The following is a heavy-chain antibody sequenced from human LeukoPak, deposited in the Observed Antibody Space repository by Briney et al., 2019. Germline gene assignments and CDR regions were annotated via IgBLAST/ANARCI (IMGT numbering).Heavy chain of an antibody. CDR1: GYTFTSYG. V-gene: IGHV1-18*01. J-gene: IGHJ4*02. Sequence: GASVKVSCKASGYTFTSYGISWVRQAPGQGLEWMGWISAYNGNTNYVQKLQGRVTMTTDTSTSTAYMELRSLRSDDTAVYYCARRMITFGGVIVEDYWGQGTLVTVSS. CDR3: ARRMITFGGVIVEDY. CDR2: ISAYNGNT. D-gene: IGHD3-16*02.